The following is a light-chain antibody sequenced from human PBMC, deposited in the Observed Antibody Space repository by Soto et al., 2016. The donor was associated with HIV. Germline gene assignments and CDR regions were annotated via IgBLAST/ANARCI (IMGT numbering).Light chain of an antibody. CDR2: AAS. CDR3: QQSYNTPPWT. V-gene: IGKV1-39*01. J-gene: IGKJ1*01. CDR1: QSISSY. Sequence: DIQMTQSPSSLSASVGDRVTITCRASQSISSYLNWYQQKPGKAPKLLIYAASSLQSGVPSRFSGSGSGTDFTLTISNQQPEDFATYYCQQSYNTPPWTFGQGTKLEIK.